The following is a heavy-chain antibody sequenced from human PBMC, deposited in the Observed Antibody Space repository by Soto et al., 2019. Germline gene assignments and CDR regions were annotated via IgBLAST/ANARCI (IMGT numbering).Heavy chain of an antibody. D-gene: IGHD6-19*01. V-gene: IGHV4-61*02. CDR3: ARELWMAGLVYYFDF. J-gene: IGHJ4*02. CDR2: ISSNGDT. Sequence: QVQLQESGPGLVKPSQTLSLTCTVSGGSISSGGYYWSWIRQHPGKGLEWIGRISSNGDTNYNPSLRGRVSMSLDTSKNHFSLKLNSVTASDTAVYFCARELWMAGLVYYFDFWGQGTLVTVSS. CDR1: GGSISSGGYY.